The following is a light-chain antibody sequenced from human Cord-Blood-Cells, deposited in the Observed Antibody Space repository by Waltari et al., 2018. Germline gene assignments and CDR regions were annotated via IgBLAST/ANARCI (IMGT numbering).Light chain of an antibody. CDR2: DVS. CDR3: CSYAGSYTVV. CDR1: SSAVGGYNH. V-gene: IGLV2-11*02. Sequence: QSALTQPSSVSGSPGQSVTISCTGTSSAVGGYNHVSWYQQHPGKAPKLLIYDVSKRPSGVPDRFSGSKSGNTASLTISGLQAEDEADYYCCSYAGSYTVVFGGGTKLTVL. J-gene: IGLJ2*01.